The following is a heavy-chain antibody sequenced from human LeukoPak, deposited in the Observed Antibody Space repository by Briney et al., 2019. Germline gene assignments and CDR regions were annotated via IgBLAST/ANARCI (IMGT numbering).Heavy chain of an antibody. D-gene: IGHD4-23*01. CDR1: GFTFSTYW. CDR3: ARYHGGGWDV. CDR2: VKQDGSEK. Sequence: PGGSLRLSCAASGFTFSTYWMSWVCQAPGKGPEWVANVKQDGSEKYYVDSVKGRFTLSRDNANNSLFLQMSSLRDEDTAVYYCARYHGGGWDVWGQGTTVTVSS. J-gene: IGHJ6*02. V-gene: IGHV3-7*01.